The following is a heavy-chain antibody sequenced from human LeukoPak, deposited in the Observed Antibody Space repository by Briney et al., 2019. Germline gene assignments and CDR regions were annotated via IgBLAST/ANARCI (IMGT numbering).Heavy chain of an antibody. Sequence: PGGSLRLSCAASGITFSNAWMGWVRQAPGKGLEWVSSISSSSSYIYYADSVKGRFTISRDNAKDSLYLQMNSLRAEDTAVYYCARVHYYYYGMDVWGQGTTVTVSS. J-gene: IGHJ6*02. CDR3: ARVHYYYYGMDV. CDR1: GITFSNAW. V-gene: IGHV3-21*01. CDR2: ISSSSSYI.